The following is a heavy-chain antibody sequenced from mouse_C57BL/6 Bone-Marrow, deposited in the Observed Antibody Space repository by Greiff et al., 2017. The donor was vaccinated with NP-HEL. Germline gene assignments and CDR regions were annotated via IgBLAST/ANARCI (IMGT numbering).Heavy chain of an antibody. CDR3: ARSLLLRFYYAMDY. J-gene: IGHJ4*01. Sequence: QIQLQQSDAELVKPGSSVKISCKVSGYTFTDHTIHWMKQRPEQGLEWIGDIYPRDGSTKYNEKFKGKATLTADKSSSTAYMQLNSLTSEDSAVYFCARSLLLRFYYAMDYWGQGTSVTVSS. CDR1: GYTFTDHT. CDR2: IYPRDGST. V-gene: IGHV1-78*01. D-gene: IGHD1-1*01.